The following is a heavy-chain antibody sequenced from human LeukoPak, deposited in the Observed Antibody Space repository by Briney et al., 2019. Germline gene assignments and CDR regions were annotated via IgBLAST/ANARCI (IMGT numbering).Heavy chain of an antibody. Sequence: GGSLRLSCAASGFTVSSNYMSWVRQAPGKGLEWVSVIYSGGSTYYADSVKGRFTISRDNSKNTLYLQMNSLRAEDTAVYYCARDLAIGGSYYVVGMDVWGQGATVTVSS. CDR3: ARDLAIGGSYYVVGMDV. J-gene: IGHJ6*02. V-gene: IGHV3-66*01. D-gene: IGHD1-26*01. CDR2: IYSGGST. CDR1: GFTVSSNY.